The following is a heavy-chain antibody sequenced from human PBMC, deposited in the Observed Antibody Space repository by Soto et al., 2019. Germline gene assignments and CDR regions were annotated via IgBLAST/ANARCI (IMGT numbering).Heavy chain of an antibody. Sequence: GGSLRLSCAASGFTFSSYSMNWVRQAPGKGLEWVSYISSSSSTIYYADSVKGRFTISRDNAKNTLYLQMNSLRDEDTAVYYCARDLNSYDILTRSMAFDPWGQGTLVTVSS. D-gene: IGHD3-9*01. J-gene: IGHJ5*02. CDR3: ARDLNSYDILTRSMAFDP. V-gene: IGHV3-48*02. CDR2: ISSSSSTI. CDR1: GFTFSSYS.